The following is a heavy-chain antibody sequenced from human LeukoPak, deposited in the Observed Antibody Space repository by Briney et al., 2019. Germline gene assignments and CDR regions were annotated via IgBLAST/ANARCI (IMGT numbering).Heavy chain of an antibody. CDR2: IYYSGST. V-gene: IGHV4-28*01. CDR1: GYSISSSNW. CDR3: ARIQYSSGWYFDY. Sequence: PSETLSLTCAVSGYSISSSNWWGWIRQPPGKGLEWIGYIYYSGSTYYNPSLKSRVTMSVDTSKNQFSLKLSSVTAVDTAVYYCARIQYSSGWYFDYWGQGTLVTVSS. D-gene: IGHD6-19*01. J-gene: IGHJ4*02.